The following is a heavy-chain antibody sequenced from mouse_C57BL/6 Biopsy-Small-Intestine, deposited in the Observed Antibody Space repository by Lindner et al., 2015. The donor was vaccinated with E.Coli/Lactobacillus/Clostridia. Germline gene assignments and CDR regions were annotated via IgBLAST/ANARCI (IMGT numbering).Heavy chain of an antibody. J-gene: IGHJ3*01. D-gene: IGHD1-1*01. CDR1: GFNIKDDY. Sequence: VQLQESGAELVRPGASVKLSCTASGFNIKDDYMHWVKQRPEQGLEWIGWIDPENGDTEYASKFQGKATITADTSSNTAYLQLSSLTSEDTAVYYCTTRYYGSPFAYWGQGDSGHCLC. CDR3: TTRYYGSPFAY. CDR2: IDPENGDT. V-gene: IGHV14-4*01.